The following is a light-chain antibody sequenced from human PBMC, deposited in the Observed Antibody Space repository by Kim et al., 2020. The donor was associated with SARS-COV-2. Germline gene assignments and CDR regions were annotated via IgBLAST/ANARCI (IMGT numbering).Light chain of an antibody. Sequence: QSVTISCTGTSSDVDGYNFDSWHQQQPGKAPKLIIYDDNKRPSGVANRFSGSKSGNTASLTVSGLQAEDEADYDCSSYAGTNNIYVFGTGTKVTVL. CDR3: SSYAGTNNIYV. CDR1: SSDVDGYNF. CDR2: DDN. V-gene: IGLV2-8*01. J-gene: IGLJ1*01.